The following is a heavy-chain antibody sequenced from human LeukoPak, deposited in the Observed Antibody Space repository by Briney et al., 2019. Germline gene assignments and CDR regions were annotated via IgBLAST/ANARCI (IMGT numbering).Heavy chain of an antibody. D-gene: IGHD3-3*01. V-gene: IGHV4-4*07. CDR1: GGSISTYY. Sequence: SETLSLTCTVSGGSISTYYWSWIRQPAGKGLEWIGRLSSSGTTNYNTSLKSRVTMSVDTSTNQLSLSLTSVTAADTAVYYCAREVSGSDYYRAYDYWGQGTLVTVSS. J-gene: IGHJ4*02. CDR3: AREVSGSDYYRAYDY. CDR2: LSSSGTT.